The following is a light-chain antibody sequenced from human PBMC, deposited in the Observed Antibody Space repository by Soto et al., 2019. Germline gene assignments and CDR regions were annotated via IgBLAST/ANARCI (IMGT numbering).Light chain of an antibody. CDR3: ASHTASNTWV. J-gene: IGLJ3*02. CDR1: SSDIGAYNR. CDR2: GVS. V-gene: IGLV2-14*01. Sequence: QSALTQAASASGSPGQTITISCTGTSSDIGAYNRVSWYQQHPGKVPKVMIYGVSNRPSGVSTRFSGSKSGNTASLTISGLQAEDEGNYYCASHTASNTWVFGGGTKVTVL.